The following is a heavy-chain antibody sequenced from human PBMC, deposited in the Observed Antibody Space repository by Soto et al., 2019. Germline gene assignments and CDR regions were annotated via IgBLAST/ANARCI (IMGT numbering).Heavy chain of an antibody. CDR3: ASGRFTMAAAVPTLYYYYYMDV. J-gene: IGHJ6*03. D-gene: IGHD6-13*01. CDR1: GYTFTSYD. V-gene: IGHV1-8*01. CDR2: IHPNSGNT. Sequence: ASVKVSCKASGYTFTSYDINWVRQATGQGLEWMGWIHPNSGNTGYAQKFQGRVNMTRNTSISTAYMELSSLRSEDTAVYYCASGRFTMAAAVPTLYYYYYMDVWGKGTTVTVSS.